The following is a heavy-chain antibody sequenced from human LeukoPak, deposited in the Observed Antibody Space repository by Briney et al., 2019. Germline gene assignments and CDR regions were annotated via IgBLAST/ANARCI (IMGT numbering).Heavy chain of an antibody. CDR2: ISGSGGST. J-gene: IGHJ4*02. Sequence: GGPLRLSCAASGFTFSSYAMSWVRQAPGKGLEWVSAISGSGGSTYYADSVKGRFTISRDNSKNTLYLQMNSLRAEDTAVYYCAKDNSVAGTVDYWGQGTLVTVSS. D-gene: IGHD6-19*01. CDR3: AKDNSVAGTVDY. V-gene: IGHV3-23*01. CDR1: GFTFSSYA.